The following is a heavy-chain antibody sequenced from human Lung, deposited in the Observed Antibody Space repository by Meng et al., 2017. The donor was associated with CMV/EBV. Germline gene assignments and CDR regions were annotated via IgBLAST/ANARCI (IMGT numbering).Heavy chain of an antibody. CDR2: IVAILSRA. CDR3: AREVGEWPNFYGMDV. V-gene: IGHV1-69*05. CDR1: GGTFSYA. D-gene: IGHD2-21*01. J-gene: IGHJ6*02. Sequence: SVXVSXXTSGGTFSYAFSWVRQAPGQGLEWMGGIVAILSRANYAQKFQGRVTISMDESTSTADMELSSLESEDTAVYYCAREVGEWPNFYGMDVWGQGTSVTVSS.